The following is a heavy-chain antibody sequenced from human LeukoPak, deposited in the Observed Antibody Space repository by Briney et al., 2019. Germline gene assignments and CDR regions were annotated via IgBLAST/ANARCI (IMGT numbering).Heavy chain of an antibody. Sequence: GGSLRLSCAASGFTFSSYGMHWVRQAPGKGLEWVAFIRYDGSNKYYADSVKFRFTISRDNSKNTLYLQMNSLRAEDTAVYYCAKDIKKGENYDSWSGYTHGFDYWGRGTLVTVSS. CDR1: GFTFSSYG. CDR2: IRYDGSNK. J-gene: IGHJ4*02. CDR3: AKDIKKGENYDSWSGYTHGFDY. D-gene: IGHD3-3*01. V-gene: IGHV3-30*02.